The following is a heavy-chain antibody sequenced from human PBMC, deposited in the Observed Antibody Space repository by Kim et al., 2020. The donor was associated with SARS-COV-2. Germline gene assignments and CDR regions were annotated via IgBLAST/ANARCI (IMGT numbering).Heavy chain of an antibody. CDR3: AKEYSGYKSWDYFDY. CDR2: ISYDGSNK. V-gene: IGHV3-30-3*01. Sequence: GGSLRLSCAASGFTFSSYAMHWVRQAPGKGLEWVAVISYDGSNKYYADSVKGRFTISRDNSKNTLYLQMNSLRAEDTAVYYCAKEYSGYKSWDYFDYWGQGTLVTVSS. D-gene: IGHD5-12*01. CDR1: GFTFSSYA. J-gene: IGHJ4*02.